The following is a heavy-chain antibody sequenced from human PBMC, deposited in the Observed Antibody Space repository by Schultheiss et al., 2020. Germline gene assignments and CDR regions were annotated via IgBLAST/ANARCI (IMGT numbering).Heavy chain of an antibody. CDR3: AREGGVGGPFDY. CDR2: TYYRSKWND. J-gene: IGHJ4*02. V-gene: IGHV6-1*01. CDR1: GDSVSSNSVA. D-gene: IGHD3-10*01. Sequence: SQTLSLTCAISGDSVSSNSVAWNWIRQSPSRGLEWLGRTYYRSKWNDDYAVSVKGRITIYPDTSKNQFSLHLSSVTPEDTAVYYCAREGGVGGPFDYWGQGTLVTVSS.